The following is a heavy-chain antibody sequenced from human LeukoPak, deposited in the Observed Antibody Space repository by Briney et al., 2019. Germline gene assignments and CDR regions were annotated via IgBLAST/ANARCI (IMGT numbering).Heavy chain of an antibody. CDR1: GFTFSSYS. J-gene: IGHJ4*02. CDR3: ARDGSAWSRDY. V-gene: IGHV3-48*01. D-gene: IGHD6-19*01. CDR2: ISSSSSTI. Sequence: GGSLRLSCGASGFTFSSYSMNWVRQAPGKGLEWVSYISSSSSTIYYVDSVKGRFTISRDNAKNSVYLQMNSLRVEDTALYYCARDGSAWSRDYWGQGTLVTVSS.